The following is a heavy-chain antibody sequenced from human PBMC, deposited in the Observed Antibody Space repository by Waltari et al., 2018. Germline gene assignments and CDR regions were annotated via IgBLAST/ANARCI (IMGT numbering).Heavy chain of an antibody. CDR3: ARGGYYYDSSGYLLGY. CDR1: VYTFTSYY. J-gene: IGHJ4*02. D-gene: IGHD3-22*01. V-gene: IGHV1-46*01. CDR2: INPSGGST. Sequence: QVQLVQSGAEVKKPGASVKVSCKASVYTFTSYYMHWVRQAPGQGLEGMGIINPSGGSTSYAQKFQGRVTMTRDTSTSTVYMELSSLRSEDTAVYYCARGGYYYDSSGYLLGYWGQGTLVTVSS.